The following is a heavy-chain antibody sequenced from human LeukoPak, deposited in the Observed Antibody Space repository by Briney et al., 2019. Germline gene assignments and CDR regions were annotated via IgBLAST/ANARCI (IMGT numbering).Heavy chain of an antibody. V-gene: IGHV4-34*01. CDR1: GGSFSGYY. J-gene: IGHJ3*01. D-gene: IGHD3-22*01. CDR2: IDHSGAT. CDR3: AKAPYLSSGS. Sequence: SETLSLTRAVYGGSFSGYYWSWIRQPPGKRLEWIGEIDHSGATNYNPSLKSRVTISLDTSKNQFSLTLSSITAADTAVYYCAKAPYLSSGSWGQGTMVTVSS.